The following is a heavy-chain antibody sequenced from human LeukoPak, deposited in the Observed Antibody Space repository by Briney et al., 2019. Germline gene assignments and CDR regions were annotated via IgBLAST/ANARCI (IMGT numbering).Heavy chain of an antibody. CDR2: VSSSSRTI. D-gene: IGHD4-17*01. V-gene: IGHV3-48*04. Sequence: PGGSLRLSCAASGFTFSSYSMNWVRQAPGKGLEWISYVSSSSRTIYHADSVTGRFSVSRDNAKNSLYLQMNSLRAEDTALYYCAKDASYGDYVRWGQGTLVTVSS. J-gene: IGHJ4*02. CDR3: AKDASYGDYVR. CDR1: GFTFSSYS.